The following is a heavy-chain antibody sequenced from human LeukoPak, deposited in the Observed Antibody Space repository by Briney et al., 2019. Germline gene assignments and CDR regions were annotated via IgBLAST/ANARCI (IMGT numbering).Heavy chain of an antibody. D-gene: IGHD3-10*01. CDR3: ARDIGRGRGALDY. J-gene: IGHJ4*02. V-gene: IGHV3-7*01. Sequence: GGSLRLSCAASGFTFSSYWMSWVRQAPGKGLEWVANIKQDGSEKYYVDSVKGRFTISRDNAKNSLYLQMNSLRAEDTAVYYCARDIGRGRGALDYWGQGTLVTVSS. CDR1: GFTFSSYW. CDR2: IKQDGSEK.